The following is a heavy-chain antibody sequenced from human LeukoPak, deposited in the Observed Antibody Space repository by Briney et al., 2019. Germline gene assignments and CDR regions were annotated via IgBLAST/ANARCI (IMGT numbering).Heavy chain of an antibody. D-gene: IGHD5-18*01. CDR1: GYTLTELS. V-gene: IGHV1-24*01. CDR2: FDPEDGET. J-gene: IGHJ4*02. CDR3: ATEPQYSYGYDY. Sequence: ASVKVSCKVSGYTLTELSMHWVRQAPGKGLEWMGGFDPEDGETIYAQKLQGRVTMTEDTSTDTAYMELSSLRSEDTAVYYCATEPQYSYGYDYWGRGTLVTVSS.